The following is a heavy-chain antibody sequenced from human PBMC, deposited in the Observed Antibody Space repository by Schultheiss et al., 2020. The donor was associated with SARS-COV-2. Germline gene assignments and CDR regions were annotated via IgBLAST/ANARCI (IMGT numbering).Heavy chain of an antibody. CDR3: ARGDLTVGATNY. V-gene: IGHV4-59*12. J-gene: IGHJ4*02. CDR2: IYYSGST. D-gene: IGHD1-26*01. CDR1: GGSFSGYY. Sequence: SETLSLTCAVYGGSFSGYYWSWIRQPPGKGLEWIGYIYYSGSTNYNPSLKSRVTISVDTSKNQFSLKLSSVTAADTAVYYCARGDLTVGATNYWGQGTLVTVSS.